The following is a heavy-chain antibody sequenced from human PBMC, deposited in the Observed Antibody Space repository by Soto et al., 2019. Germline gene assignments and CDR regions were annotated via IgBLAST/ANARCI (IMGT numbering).Heavy chain of an antibody. CDR1: GYTFTSYS. CDR3: AREGTAAPRGNYYYYYGMDV. CDR2: ISAYNGNT. D-gene: IGHD2-2*01. Sequence: GASVKVSCKASGYTFTSYSISWVRQAPGQGLEWMGWISAYNGNTNYAQKLQGRVTMTTDTSTSTAYMELRSLRSDDTAVYYCAREGTAAPRGNYYYYYGMDVWGQGTTVTVSS. J-gene: IGHJ6*02. V-gene: IGHV1-18*01.